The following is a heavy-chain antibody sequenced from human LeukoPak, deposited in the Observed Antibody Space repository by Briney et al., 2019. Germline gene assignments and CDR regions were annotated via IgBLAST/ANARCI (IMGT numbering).Heavy chain of an antibody. J-gene: IGHJ5*02. CDR2: ISGSGGST. CDR3: AREYYDFWSGYYTGIPTWFDP. D-gene: IGHD3-3*01. V-gene: IGHV3-23*01. Sequence: GGSLRLSCAASGFTFSSYAMSWVRQAPGKGLEWVSAISGSGGSTYYADSVKGRFTISRDNSKNTLYLQMNSLRAEDTAVYYCAREYYDFWSGYYTGIPTWFDPWGQGTLVTVSS. CDR1: GFTFSSYA.